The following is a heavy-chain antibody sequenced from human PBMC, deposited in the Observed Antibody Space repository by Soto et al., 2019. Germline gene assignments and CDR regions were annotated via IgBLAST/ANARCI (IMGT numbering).Heavy chain of an antibody. J-gene: IGHJ4*02. V-gene: IGHV3-23*01. D-gene: IGHD6-25*01. CDR2: ISGSGGTT. CDR3: AKFFVETGSNSGWPWSFHY. CDR1: GFTFSNYA. Sequence: EVQLLVSGGGLVQPGRSLRLSCAASGFTFSNYAMSWVRQAPGQGLDCVSAISGSGGTTYYADSVKGRFTISRDNSKNTLFLQMNSLRAEDAAVYYCAKFFVETGSNSGWPWSFHYWGQGTLVTVSS.